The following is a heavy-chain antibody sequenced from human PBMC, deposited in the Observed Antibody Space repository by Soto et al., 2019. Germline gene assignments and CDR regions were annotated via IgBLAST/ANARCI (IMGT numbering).Heavy chain of an antibody. Sequence: EVQLVESGGDLVQPGGSPRLSCAASGITFSNHAMDWVRQAPGKGLEWVSSIRATGVTYYADSVKGRFLSSRDNAKDSLFLQLDSLIVEVTAVYYCLDGDYNWGQGTLVTVSS. J-gene: IGHJ4*02. V-gene: IGHV3-48*01. CDR2: IRATGVT. CDR1: GITFSNHA. CDR3: LDGDYN. D-gene: IGHD4-17*01.